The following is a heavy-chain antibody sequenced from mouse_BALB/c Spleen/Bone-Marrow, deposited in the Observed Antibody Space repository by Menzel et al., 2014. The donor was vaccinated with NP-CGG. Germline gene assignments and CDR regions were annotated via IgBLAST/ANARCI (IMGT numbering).Heavy chain of an antibody. CDR3: ARHAYYDQTEVSFVY. J-gene: IGHJ3*01. CDR1: GFSFNSYG. Sequence: EVKLVESGGGLVKSGGSLKLSCAASGFSFNSYGMSWVRQTPEKRLEWVATISGGGSYTFYPDSVKGRFTISRDNAKNNLYLQLSSLMSEDTDLYYCARHAYYDQTEVSFVYWGQGTLVTVSA. V-gene: IGHV5-9-2*01. CDR2: ISGGGSYT. D-gene: IGHD2-4*01.